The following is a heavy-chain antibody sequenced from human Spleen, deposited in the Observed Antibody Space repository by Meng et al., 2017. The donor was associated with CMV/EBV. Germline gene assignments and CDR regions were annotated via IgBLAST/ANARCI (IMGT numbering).Heavy chain of an antibody. Sequence: GESLKISCAASGFTLSTYWMTWVRQAPGKGLEWVATIKQDGSEKYYVDSVKGRFTISRDNAKNSLYLQMNSLRGEDTAVYYCVRDLGYSTSSFDYWGQGALVTVSS. CDR3: VRDLGYSTSSFDY. CDR1: GFTLSTYW. CDR2: IKQDGSEK. J-gene: IGHJ4*02. D-gene: IGHD6-13*01. V-gene: IGHV3-7*01.